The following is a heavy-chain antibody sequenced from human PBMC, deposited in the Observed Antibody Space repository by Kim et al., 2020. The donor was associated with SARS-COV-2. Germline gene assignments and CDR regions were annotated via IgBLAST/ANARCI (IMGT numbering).Heavy chain of an antibody. CDR3: AVGAANYYYYGMDV. V-gene: IGHV4-4*02. J-gene: IGHJ6*02. CDR2: IYHSGST. CDR1: GGSISSSNW. Sequence: SETLSLTCAVSGGSISSSNWWSWVRQPPGKGLEWIGEIYHSGSTNYNPSLKSRVTISVDKSKNQFSLKLSSVTAADTAVYYCAVGAANYYYYGMDVWGQGTTVTVSS. D-gene: IGHD6-13*01.